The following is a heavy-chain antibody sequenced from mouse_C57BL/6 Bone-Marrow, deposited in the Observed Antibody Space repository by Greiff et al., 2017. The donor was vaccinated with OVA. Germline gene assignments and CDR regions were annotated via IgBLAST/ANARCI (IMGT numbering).Heavy chain of an antibody. D-gene: IGHD1-1*01. Sequence: EVQLQQSGAELVRPGASVKLSCTASGFNIKDDYMHWVKQRPEQGLEWIGWIDPENGDTESASKFQGKATITADTSSNTAYLQLSSLTSEDTAVDYCTITTVVATGDYWGQGTTLTVSS. CDR2: IDPENGDT. CDR1: GFNIKDDY. CDR3: TITTVVATGDY. V-gene: IGHV14-4*01. J-gene: IGHJ2*01.